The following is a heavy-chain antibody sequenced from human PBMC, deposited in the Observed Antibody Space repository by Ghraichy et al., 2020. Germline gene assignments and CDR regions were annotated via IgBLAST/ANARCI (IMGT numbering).Heavy chain of an antibody. D-gene: IGHD6-19*01. CDR3: ARRLRGQWLALYYFDY. Sequence: SETLSLTCAVYGGSFSGYYWSWIRQPPGKGLEWIGEINHSGSTNYNPSLKSRVTISVDTSKIQFSLKLTSVTAADTAVYYCARRLRGQWLALYYFDYWGQGTLVTVSS. CDR1: GGSFSGYY. V-gene: IGHV4-34*01. J-gene: IGHJ4*02. CDR2: INHSGST.